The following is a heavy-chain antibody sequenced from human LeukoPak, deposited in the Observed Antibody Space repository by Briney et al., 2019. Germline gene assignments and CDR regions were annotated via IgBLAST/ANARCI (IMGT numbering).Heavy chain of an antibody. CDR2: IKQDGSDK. Sequence: GSLRLSCAASAFTFSDYWMTWVRQAPGKGLEWVANIKQDGSDKYYVDSVKGRFTISRDNAKNSLYLQMNSLRAEDTAVYYCARTQEWLGVLDYWGQGTLVTVSS. CDR3: ARTQEWLGVLDY. J-gene: IGHJ4*02. V-gene: IGHV3-7*01. CDR1: AFTFSDYW. D-gene: IGHD6-19*01.